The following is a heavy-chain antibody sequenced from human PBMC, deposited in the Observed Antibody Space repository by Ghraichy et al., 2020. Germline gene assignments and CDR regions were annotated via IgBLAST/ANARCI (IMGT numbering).Heavy chain of an antibody. V-gene: IGHV4-39*01. Sequence: SQTLSLTCTVSGGSISSSSYYWGWIRQPPGKGLEWIGSIYYSGSTYYNPSLKSRVTISVDTSKNQFSLKLSSVTAADTAVYYCARPYGCWSSGGSCYQGNWFDPWGQGTLVTVSS. J-gene: IGHJ5*02. CDR3: ARPYGCWSSGGSCYQGNWFDP. CDR1: GGSISSSSYY. CDR2: IYYSGST. D-gene: IGHD2-15*01.